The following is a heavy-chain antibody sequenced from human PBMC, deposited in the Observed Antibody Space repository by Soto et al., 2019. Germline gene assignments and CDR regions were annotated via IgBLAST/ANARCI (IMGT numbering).Heavy chain of an antibody. V-gene: IGHV3-23*01. CDR2: ISGSGGST. J-gene: IGHJ6*02. CDR1: GFTFSSYA. Sequence: HPGGSLRLSCAASGFTFSSYAMSWVRQAPGKGLEWVSAISGSGGSTYYADSVKGRFTISRDNSKNTLYLQMNSLRAEDTAVYYCAKQEIYSSSFYYYYYYGMDVWGQGTTVTVSS. D-gene: IGHD6-6*01. CDR3: AKQEIYSSSFYYYYYYGMDV.